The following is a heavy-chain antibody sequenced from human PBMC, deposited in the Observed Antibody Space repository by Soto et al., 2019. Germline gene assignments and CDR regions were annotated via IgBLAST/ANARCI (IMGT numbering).Heavy chain of an antibody. J-gene: IGHJ6*02. CDR3: ARARIPGDPLNYYHYGMAV. CDR1: GFTFSSYG. CDR2: IWYDGRKS. Sequence: AQLVESGGGVVQAGGSLRLSCAASGFTFSSYGMHWVRQAPGKGLEWVAFIWYDGRKSYYADSVKGRFSISRDDSKTTLSLQMNSLRVDDTAMYYCARARIPGDPLNYYHYGMAVWGQGTTVTV. V-gene: IGHV3-33*01. D-gene: IGHD6-13*01.